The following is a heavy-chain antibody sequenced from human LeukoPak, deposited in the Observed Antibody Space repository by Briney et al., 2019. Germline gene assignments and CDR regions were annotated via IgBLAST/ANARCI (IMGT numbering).Heavy chain of an antibody. CDR3: TRDATYYYDSSGYTAGY. Sequence: GGSLRLSCTASGFTFGDYAMSWVRQAPGKGLEWVGFIRSKAYGGTTEYAASVKGRFTLSRDDSKSIAYLQMNSLKTEDTAVYYCTRDATYYYDSSGYTAGYWGQGTLVTVSS. CDR1: GFTFGDYA. CDR2: IRSKAYGGTT. D-gene: IGHD3-22*01. V-gene: IGHV3-49*04. J-gene: IGHJ4*02.